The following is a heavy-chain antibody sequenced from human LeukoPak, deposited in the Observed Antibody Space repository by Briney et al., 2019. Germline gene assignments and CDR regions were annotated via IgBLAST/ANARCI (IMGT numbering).Heavy chain of an antibody. D-gene: IGHD2-15*01. CDR3: AKGARAAHDY. Sequence: PGGSLRLSCATSGFTFSSYEMNWVRQAPGKGLEWVSYISSSGSTIYYADSVKGRFTISRDNSKNTLYLQMNSLRAEDTAVYYCAKGARAAHDYWGQGTLVTVSS. CDR1: GFTFSSYE. J-gene: IGHJ4*02. V-gene: IGHV3-48*03. CDR2: ISSSGSTI.